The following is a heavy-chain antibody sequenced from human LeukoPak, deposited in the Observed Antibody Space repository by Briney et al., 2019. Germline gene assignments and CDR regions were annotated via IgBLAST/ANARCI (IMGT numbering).Heavy chain of an antibody. Sequence: PGGSLRLSCAASGFTLSRSYWMSWVRQAPGKGLEWVANIKEDGSEKYYVDSVTGRFTISGDNAKNSLHLQMNSLRAEDTAMYYCASHQGGSGFLRPFDSWGQGTLVTVSS. V-gene: IGHV3-7*05. J-gene: IGHJ4*02. CDR1: GFTLSRSYW. CDR2: IKEDGSEK. D-gene: IGHD3-10*01. CDR3: ASHQGGSGFLRPFDS.